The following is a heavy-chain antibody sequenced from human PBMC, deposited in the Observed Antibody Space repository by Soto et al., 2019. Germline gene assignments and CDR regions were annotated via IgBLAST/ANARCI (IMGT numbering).Heavy chain of an antibody. CDR1: GFTFSSYC. J-gene: IGHJ4*02. D-gene: IGHD4-17*01. V-gene: IGHV3-33*01. Sequence: GGSLRLSCAASGFTFSSYCMHWVRQAPGKGLEWVAVIWYGGSNKYYADSVKGRFTISRDNSKNTLYLQMNSLRAEDTAVYYCARAYGDYSYFDYWGQGTLVTVSS. CDR3: ARAYGDYSYFDY. CDR2: IWYGGSNK.